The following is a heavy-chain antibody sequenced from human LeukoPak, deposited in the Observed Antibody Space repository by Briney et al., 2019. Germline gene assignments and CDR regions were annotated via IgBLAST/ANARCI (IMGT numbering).Heavy chain of an antibody. V-gene: IGHV4-34*01. CDR3: ASARSITYYYDNTMDY. D-gene: IGHD3-22*01. Sequence: SETLLLTCAVYGWSFSGYYWSWIRQPPGKGLEWIEEINHSGSTNYNPSLKSRVTIALDTYKNQFSLKLSSVAAADTALYYCASARSITYYYDNTMDYWGQGTLVTVSS. CDR2: INHSGST. CDR1: GWSFSGYY. J-gene: IGHJ4*02.